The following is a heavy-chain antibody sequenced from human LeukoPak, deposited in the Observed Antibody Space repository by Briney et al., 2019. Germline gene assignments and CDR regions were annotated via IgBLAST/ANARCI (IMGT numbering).Heavy chain of an antibody. Sequence: ASVKVSCKASGYTFTSYYMHWVRQAPGQGLEWMGLINPSGGSTSYAQNFQGRVTMTRDTSTSTVYMELSSLRSEDTAVYYCARALSGSYLGNWFDPWGQGTLVTVSS. CDR1: GYTFTSYY. D-gene: IGHD1-26*01. V-gene: IGHV1-46*01. CDR2: INPSGGST. J-gene: IGHJ5*02. CDR3: ARALSGSYLGNWFDP.